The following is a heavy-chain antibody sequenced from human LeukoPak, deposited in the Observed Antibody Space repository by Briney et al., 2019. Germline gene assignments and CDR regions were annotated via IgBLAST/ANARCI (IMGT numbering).Heavy chain of an antibody. V-gene: IGHV4-39*02. D-gene: IGHD7-27*01. Sequence: SETLSLTCTLSGDSISTSSYYWGWIRQPLGKGLEWIGSIYYSGSTYYNPSLKSRVTISVDTSKNHFSLKLSSVTAADTAVYFCARGFRGDNFDYWGQGTLVTVSS. CDR3: ARGFRGDNFDY. J-gene: IGHJ4*02. CDR2: IYYSGST. CDR1: GDSISTSSYY.